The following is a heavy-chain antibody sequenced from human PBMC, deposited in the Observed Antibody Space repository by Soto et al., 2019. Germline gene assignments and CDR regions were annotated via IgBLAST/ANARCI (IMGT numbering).Heavy chain of an antibody. Sequence: WGSRRLSCAASGFTFSSYAMHWVRQGPGKGLEWVAVISYYGSNKYYADSVKGRFTISRDNSKNTLYLQMNSLRAEDTAVYYCARDDLMDDSSGYHYVYWGKGNMVTVSA. CDR3: ARDDLMDDSSGYHYVY. CDR2: ISYYGSNK. D-gene: IGHD3-22*01. CDR1: GFTFSSYA. V-gene: IGHV3-30-3*01. J-gene: IGHJ4*02.